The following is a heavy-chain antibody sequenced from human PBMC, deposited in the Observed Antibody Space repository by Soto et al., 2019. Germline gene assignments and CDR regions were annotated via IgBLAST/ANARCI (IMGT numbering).Heavy chain of an antibody. Sequence: GSLRLSCEASGFSFSNSHMHWVRQAPGKGLVWVSRIKSDVSTTNYADSVKGRSTISRDNAKNTVYLQMNSLRVEDTAVYFCARDGDWKLDDWGQGTLVTVSS. V-gene: IGHV3-74*01. CDR2: IKSDVSTT. CDR3: ARDGDWKLDD. D-gene: IGHD1-1*01. J-gene: IGHJ4*02. CDR1: GFSFSNSH.